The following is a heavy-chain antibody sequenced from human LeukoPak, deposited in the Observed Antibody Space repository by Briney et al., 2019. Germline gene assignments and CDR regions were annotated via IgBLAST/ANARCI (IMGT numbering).Heavy chain of an antibody. CDR3: ARITYYYDSSGFWWAFDI. CDR2: IYTSGST. V-gene: IGHV4-4*07. CDR1: GGSISSYY. Sequence: PSETLSLTCTVSGGSISSYYWSWIRQPAGKGLEWIGRIYTSGSTNYNPSLKSRVTISVDTSKNQFSLKLSSVTAADTAVYYCARITYYYDSSGFWWAFDIWGQGTMVTVSS. J-gene: IGHJ3*02. D-gene: IGHD3-22*01.